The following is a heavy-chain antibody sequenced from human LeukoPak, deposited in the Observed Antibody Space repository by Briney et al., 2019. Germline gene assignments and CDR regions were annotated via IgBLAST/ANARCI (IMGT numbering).Heavy chain of an antibody. Sequence: ASVKVSCKASGYTFTGYYMHWVRQAPGQGLEWMGRINPNSGGTKYAQKFQGRVTMTTDTSISTAYMELSRLRSDDTALYYCAREKTIPNWLDPWGQGTLVTVSS. CDR1: GYTFTGYY. D-gene: IGHD1-1*01. V-gene: IGHV1-2*06. CDR3: AREKTIPNWLDP. J-gene: IGHJ5*02. CDR2: INPNSGGT.